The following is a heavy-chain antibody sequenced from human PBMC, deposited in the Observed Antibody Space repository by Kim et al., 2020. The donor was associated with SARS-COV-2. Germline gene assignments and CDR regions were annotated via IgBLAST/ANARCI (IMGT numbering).Heavy chain of an antibody. CDR2: IGTAGDT. J-gene: IGHJ6*03. Sequence: GGSLRLSCAASGFTFSSYDMHWVRQATGKGLEWVSAIGTAGDTYYPGSVKGRFTISRENAKNSLYLQMNSLRARDTAVYYCARAGYYYGSGSYYNYYYMDVWGKGTTVTVSS. D-gene: IGHD3-10*01. CDR1: GFTFSSYD. V-gene: IGHV3-13*01. CDR3: ARAGYYYGSGSYYNYYYMDV.